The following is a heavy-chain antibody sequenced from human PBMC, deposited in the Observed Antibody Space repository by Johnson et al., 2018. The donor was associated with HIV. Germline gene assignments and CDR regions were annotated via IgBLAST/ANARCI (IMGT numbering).Heavy chain of an antibody. J-gene: IGHJ3*02. CDR3: STEVINYDILTGYYTDAFDI. V-gene: IGHV3-15*01. CDR2: IKSKTDGGTT. Sequence: VQLVESGGGLVKPGGSLRLSCAASGFTFSNAWMSWVRQAPGKGLEWVGRIKSKTDGGTTDYAAPVKGRFTISRDDSKNTLYLQMNSLKTEDTAVYYCSTEVINYDILTGYYTDAFDIWGQGTMVTVSS. D-gene: IGHD3-9*01. CDR1: GFTFSNAW.